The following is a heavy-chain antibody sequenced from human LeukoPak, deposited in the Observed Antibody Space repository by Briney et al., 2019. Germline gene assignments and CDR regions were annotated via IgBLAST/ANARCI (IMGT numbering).Heavy chain of an antibody. J-gene: IGHJ6*02. CDR1: GYTFTGYY. D-gene: IGHD6-6*01. Sequence: SVKVSCKASGYTFTGYYIHWVRQAPGQGLEWMGGIIPIFGTANYAQKFQGRVTITADESTSTAYMELSSLRSEDTAVYYCARDRLVTAARRRRIYYYYGMDVWGQGTTVTVSS. V-gene: IGHV1-69*13. CDR3: ARDRLVTAARRRRIYYYYGMDV. CDR2: IIPIFGTA.